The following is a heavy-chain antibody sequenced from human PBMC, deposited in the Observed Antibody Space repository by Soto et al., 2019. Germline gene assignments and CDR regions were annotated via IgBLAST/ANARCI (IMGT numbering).Heavy chain of an antibody. D-gene: IGHD3-16*01. CDR2: INAGNGNT. Sequence: GASVKVSCKASGYTFTSYAMHWVRQAPGQRLEWMGWINAGNGNTKYSQKFQGRVTITRDTSASTAYMELSSLRSEDTAVYYCARVIGGLYYFDYWGRGTLVTVSS. CDR1: GYTFTSYA. J-gene: IGHJ4*02. CDR3: ARVIGGLYYFDY. V-gene: IGHV1-3*01.